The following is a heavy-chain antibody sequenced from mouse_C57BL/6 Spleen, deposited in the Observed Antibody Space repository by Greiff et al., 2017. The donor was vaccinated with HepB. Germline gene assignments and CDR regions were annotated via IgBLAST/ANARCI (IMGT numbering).Heavy chain of an antibody. J-gene: IGHJ1*03. CDR2: FYPGSGSI. Sequence: QVHVKQSGAELVKPGASVKLSCKASGYTFTEYTIHWVKQRSGQGLEWIGWFYPGSGSIKYNEKFKDKATLTADKSSSTVYMELSRLTSEDSAVYFCARHEEDYYGSSRYFDVWGTGTTVTVSS. CDR1: GYTFTEYT. V-gene: IGHV1-62-2*01. CDR3: ARHEEDYYGSSRYFDV. D-gene: IGHD1-1*01.